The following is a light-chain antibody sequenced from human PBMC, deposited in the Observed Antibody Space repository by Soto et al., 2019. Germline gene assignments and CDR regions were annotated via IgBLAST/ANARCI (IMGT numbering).Light chain of an antibody. Sequence: QSVLTQPPSVSGAPGQRVTISCAGSSSNIGAGYDVHWYQQLPGTAPKLLFYGNSNRPSGVPDRFSGSKSGTSASLAITGLQAADEADYYCQSYDSSLSALVFGGGTKLTVL. CDR1: SSNIGAGYD. CDR3: QSYDSSLSALV. CDR2: GNS. J-gene: IGLJ2*01. V-gene: IGLV1-40*01.